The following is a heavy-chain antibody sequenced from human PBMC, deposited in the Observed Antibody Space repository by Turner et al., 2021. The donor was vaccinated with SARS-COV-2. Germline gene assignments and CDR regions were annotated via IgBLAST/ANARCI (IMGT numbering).Heavy chain of an antibody. CDR1: GFTFSSYS. D-gene: IGHD3-22*01. Sequence: EVQLVVSGGGLVKPGGSLRLSCAASGFTFSSYSMNWVRQAPGKGLEWFSCISSSSSYIYYADSVKGRFTISRDNAKNSLYLQMNSLRAEDTAVYYCARWDNYYDSSGYYPDAFDIWGQGTMVTVSS. CDR2: ISSSSSYI. J-gene: IGHJ3*02. V-gene: IGHV3-21*01. CDR3: ARWDNYYDSSGYYPDAFDI.